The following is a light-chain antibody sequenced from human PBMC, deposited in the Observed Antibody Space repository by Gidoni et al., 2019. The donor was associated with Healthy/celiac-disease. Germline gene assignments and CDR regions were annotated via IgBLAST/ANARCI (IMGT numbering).Light chain of an antibody. CDR2: GAS. V-gene: IGKV3-15*01. Sequence: EIVMTQSPATLSVSPGERATLSCRASQSVSSNLAWYQQKPGQAPRLLLSGASTRATGIPARFSGSGSSTEFTITISSLQSEDFAVYYCQQYNNWSLLTFXGXTKVXIK. CDR1: QSVSSN. CDR3: QQYNNWSLLT. J-gene: IGKJ4*01.